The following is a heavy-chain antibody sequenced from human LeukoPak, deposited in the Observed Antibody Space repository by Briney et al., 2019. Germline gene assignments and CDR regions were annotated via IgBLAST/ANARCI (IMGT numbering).Heavy chain of an antibody. Sequence: PGGSLRLSCAASGFTVSTNYMSWVRQAPGKGLEWVSVIYSGDTTFYSDSVRGKFTISRDNSKDTLYLQMNSLRAEDTAVYYCASILRSSSGYYFDYWGQGSSATVSS. V-gene: IGHV3-66*01. J-gene: IGHJ4*02. D-gene: IGHD3-10*01. CDR3: ASILRSSSGYYFDY. CDR1: GFTVSTNY. CDR2: IYSGDTT.